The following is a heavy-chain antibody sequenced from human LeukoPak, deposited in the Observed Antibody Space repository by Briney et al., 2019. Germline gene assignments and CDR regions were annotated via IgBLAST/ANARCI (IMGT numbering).Heavy chain of an antibody. CDR2: IYTSGST. D-gene: IGHD3-10*01. Sequence: SQTLSLTCTVSGGSISSGSYYWSWIRQPAGKGLEWIGRIYTSGSTNYNPSLKSQVTISVDTSKNQFSLKLSSVTAADTAVYYCARTVYYYGSGSYFFDYWGQGTLVTVSS. CDR1: GGSISSGSYY. J-gene: IGHJ4*02. V-gene: IGHV4-61*02. CDR3: ARTVYYYGSGSYFFDY.